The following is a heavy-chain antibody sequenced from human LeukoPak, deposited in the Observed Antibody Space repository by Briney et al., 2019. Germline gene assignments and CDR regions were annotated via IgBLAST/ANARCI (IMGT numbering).Heavy chain of an antibody. V-gene: IGHV3-30*03. Sequence: GGSLRLSCAASGFTFSSYGMHWVRQAPGKGLEWVAVISYDGSNKYYADSVKGRFTISRDNSKNTLYLQMNSLRAEDTAVYYCARAPRGYHLYYFDYWGQGTLVTVSS. CDR2: ISYDGSNK. J-gene: IGHJ4*02. CDR1: GFTFSSYG. D-gene: IGHD5-18*01. CDR3: ARAPRGYHLYYFDY.